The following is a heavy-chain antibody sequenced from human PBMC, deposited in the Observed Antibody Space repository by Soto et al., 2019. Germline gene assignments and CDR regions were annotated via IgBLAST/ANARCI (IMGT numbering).Heavy chain of an antibody. D-gene: IGHD3-3*01. Sequence: VQLLQSGGEVRKPGASVKVSCKTSGYTFTNYAINWVRQAPGQGLQWMGWISAYSSDTKYAQRFQDRLTVTTDPSTTTASMELRSLRSDDTAVYYCARDGRAFSIFGETMDVWGQGTTVTVSS. V-gene: IGHV1-18*01. CDR3: ARDGRAFSIFGETMDV. CDR1: GYTFTNYA. CDR2: ISAYSSDT. J-gene: IGHJ6*02.